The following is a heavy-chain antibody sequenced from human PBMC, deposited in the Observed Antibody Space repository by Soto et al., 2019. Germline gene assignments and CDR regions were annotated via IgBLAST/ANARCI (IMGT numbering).Heavy chain of an antibody. Sequence: EVQLVESGGGLVQPGGSLRLSCAASGFTFSTHWMHWVRQAPGKGLVWVSRINSGGSTTNYADSVKGRFTISRDNAKNTLYMQMNSLRDEDTPVYFCARSHYFDSGTYACDVWGQGTLVTVSS. CDR3: ARSHYFDSGTYACDV. D-gene: IGHD3-10*01. CDR2: INSGGSTT. V-gene: IGHV3-74*01. J-gene: IGHJ3*01. CDR1: GFTFSTHW.